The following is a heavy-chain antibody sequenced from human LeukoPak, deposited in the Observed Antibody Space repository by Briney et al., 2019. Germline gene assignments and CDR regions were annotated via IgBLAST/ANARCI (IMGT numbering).Heavy chain of an antibody. CDR3: TRAASSGPLFTYHMDV. V-gene: IGHV4-59*11. Sequence: TSETLSLACSVSGGSTTGHYWSWIRQPPGKGLGWIGYIYYSGTTQYNPSLKSRVTISVDTSKNQFSLKLTSATAADTAVYYCTRAASSGPLFTYHMDVWGKGTTVTVSS. CDR2: IYYSGTT. J-gene: IGHJ6*03. CDR1: GGSTTGHY. D-gene: IGHD3-22*01.